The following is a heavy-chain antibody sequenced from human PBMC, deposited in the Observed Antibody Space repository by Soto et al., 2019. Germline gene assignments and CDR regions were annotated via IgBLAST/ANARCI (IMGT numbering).Heavy chain of an antibody. CDR1: GGSFSGYY. V-gene: IGHV4-34*01. CDR2: NNHSGST. J-gene: IGHJ4*02. Sequence: TPETLSLTCAVYGGSFSGYYWSWIRQPPGTGLEWIGENNHSGSTNYNPSLTRRVAMSVDTSRNQFSLKLTSVTAADTAVYFCARLVYDTRLNYMYFDFWGPGTLVTVSS. CDR3: ARLVYDTRLNYMYFDF. D-gene: IGHD3-10*01.